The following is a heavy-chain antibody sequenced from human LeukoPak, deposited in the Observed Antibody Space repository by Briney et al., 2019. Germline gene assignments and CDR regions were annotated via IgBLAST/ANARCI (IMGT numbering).Heavy chain of an antibody. CDR2: INHSGST. D-gene: IGHD3-10*01. Sequence: SETLSLTCAVYGGSFSGYYWSWIRQPPGKGLEWIGEINHSGSTNYNPSLKSRVTISVDTSKNQFSLKLSSVTAADTAVYYCARHGRLLWFGVVDWFDPWGQGTLVTVSS. CDR3: ARHGRLLWFGVVDWFDP. V-gene: IGHV4-34*01. CDR1: GGSFSGYY. J-gene: IGHJ5*02.